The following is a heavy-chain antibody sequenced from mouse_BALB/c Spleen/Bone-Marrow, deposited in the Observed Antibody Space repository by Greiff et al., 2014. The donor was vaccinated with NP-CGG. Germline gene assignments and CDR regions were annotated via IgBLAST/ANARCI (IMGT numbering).Heavy chain of an antibody. J-gene: IGHJ3*01. CDR1: GYSFTGYT. V-gene: IGHV1-18*01. CDR3: ARGDYCGSSSFAY. Sequence: EVKLVESGPELVKPGASMKISCKASGYSFTGYTMNWVKQSHGKNLEWIGLINPYNGGTSYNQKFKGKATLTVDKSSSTAYMELLSLTSEDSAVYYCARGDYCGSSSFAYWGQGTLVTVSA. D-gene: IGHD1-1*01. CDR2: INPYNGGT.